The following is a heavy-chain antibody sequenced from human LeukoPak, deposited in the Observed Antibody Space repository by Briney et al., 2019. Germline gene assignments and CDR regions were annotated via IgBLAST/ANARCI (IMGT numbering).Heavy chain of an antibody. J-gene: IGHJ5*02. CDR3: ARTSSGSFWNHFDA. D-gene: IGHD1-26*01. Sequence: ASVKVSCKASGYTFIGYYIHWVRQAPGQGLEWMGWINPNTGDTSYAQKFQGRVTLTRDTSISTGYMELSRLRSDDTAVYYCARTSSGSFWNHFDAWGQGTLVTVSS. CDR2: INPNTGDT. CDR1: GYTFIGYY. V-gene: IGHV1-2*02.